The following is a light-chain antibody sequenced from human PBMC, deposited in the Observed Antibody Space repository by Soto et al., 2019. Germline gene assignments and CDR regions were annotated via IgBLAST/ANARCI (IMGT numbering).Light chain of an antibody. CDR3: LQLYRYPLT. J-gene: IGKJ4*01. CDR1: EGISGR. V-gene: IGKV1-9*01. Sequence: IQLTQSPSSLSASVGDRVTITCRASEGISGRLAWYQRKPGKVPTLLISPASSFQSGVPSRFSGSASGTDFSLTITSLQPEDFPTYYCLQLYRYPLTFGGGTTVDIK. CDR2: PAS.